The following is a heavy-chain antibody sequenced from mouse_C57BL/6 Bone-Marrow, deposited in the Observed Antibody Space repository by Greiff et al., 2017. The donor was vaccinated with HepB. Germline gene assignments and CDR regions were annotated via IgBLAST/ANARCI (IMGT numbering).Heavy chain of an antibody. D-gene: IGHD1-1*01. Sequence: EVKLVESGPGMVKPSQSLSLTCTVTGYSITSGYDWHWIRHFPGNKLEWMGYISYSGSTNYNPSLKSRISITHDTSKNHFFLKLNSVTTEDTATYYCARAPSYYGSTWFAYWGQGTLVTVSA. CDR1: GYSITSGYD. CDR3: ARAPSYYGSTWFAY. V-gene: IGHV3-1*01. J-gene: IGHJ3*01. CDR2: ISYSGST.